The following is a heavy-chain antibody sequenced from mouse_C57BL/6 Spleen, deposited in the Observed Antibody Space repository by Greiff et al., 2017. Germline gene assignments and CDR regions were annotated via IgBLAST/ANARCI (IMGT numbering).Heavy chain of an antibody. CDR2: IYPGNSDT. Sequence: EVQLQQSGTVLARPGASVKMSCKTSGYTFTSYWMHWVKQRPGQGLEWIGAIYPGNSDTSYNQKFKGKAKLTAVTSDSTAYMELSSLTNEDSAVYYCTKITTVVAPLDDWGQGTTLTVSA. CDR3: TKITTVVAPLDD. V-gene: IGHV1-5*01. J-gene: IGHJ2*01. D-gene: IGHD1-1*01. CDR1: GYTFTSYW.